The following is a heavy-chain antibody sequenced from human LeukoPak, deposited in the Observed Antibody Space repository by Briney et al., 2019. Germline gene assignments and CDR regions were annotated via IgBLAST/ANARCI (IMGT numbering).Heavy chain of an antibody. D-gene: IGHD6-13*01. CDR2: INPNSGGT. CDR1: GYTFTGYY. V-gene: IGHV1-2*02. J-gene: IGHJ5*02. CDR3: ARIAAAGTVHWFDP. Sequence: ASVKVSCKASGYTFTGYYMHWVRQAPGQGLEWMGWINPNSGGTNYAQKFQGRVTMTRDTSISTAYMELSRLRSDDTAVYYCARIAAAGTVHWFDPWGQGTLVTVSS.